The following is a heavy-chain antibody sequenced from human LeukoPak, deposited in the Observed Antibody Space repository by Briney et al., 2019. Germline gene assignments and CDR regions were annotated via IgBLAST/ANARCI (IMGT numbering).Heavy chain of an antibody. CDR2: IRYDGSNK. Sequence: PGGSLRLSCAASGFTFSSYGMHWVRQAPGKGLEWVAFIRYDGSNKYYADSVKGRFTISRDNSKNTLYLQMNSLRAEDTAVYYCAKETSPCPGYYDSRAGYFDYWGQGTLVTVSS. D-gene: IGHD3-22*01. J-gene: IGHJ4*02. V-gene: IGHV3-30*02. CDR3: AKETSPCPGYYDSRAGYFDY. CDR1: GFTFSSYG.